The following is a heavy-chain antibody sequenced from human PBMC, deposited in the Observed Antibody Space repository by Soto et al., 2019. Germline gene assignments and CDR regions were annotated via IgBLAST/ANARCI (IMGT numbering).Heavy chain of an antibody. V-gene: IGHV1-69*01. D-gene: IGHD3-10*01. CDR3: ATGSNYYATSALAY. J-gene: IGHJ4*02. Sequence: QVQLVQSVAEVKKPGASVKVSCKASGDSFSSYAISWVRQAPGRGREWMGRIMPSFGTANYGERVEGRVTITADESTSTANMELSSLRSDDTAVYYCATGSNYYATSALAYWGQGTLVTVSS. CDR2: IMPSFGTA. CDR1: GDSFSSYA.